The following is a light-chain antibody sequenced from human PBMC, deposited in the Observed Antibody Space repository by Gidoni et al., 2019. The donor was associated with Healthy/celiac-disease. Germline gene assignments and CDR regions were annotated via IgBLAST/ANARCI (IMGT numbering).Light chain of an antibody. J-gene: IGKJ2*01. V-gene: IGKV1-39*01. Sequence: DIQMTQSPSSLSASVGDRVTIPCRASQSISSYLNWYQRKPGKAPKLLIYAASILQSGVPSRFSGSGSGTDFTLTISSLQPEDFATYYCQQSYSTPQTFGQGTKLEIK. CDR3: QQSYSTPQT. CDR2: AAS. CDR1: QSISSY.